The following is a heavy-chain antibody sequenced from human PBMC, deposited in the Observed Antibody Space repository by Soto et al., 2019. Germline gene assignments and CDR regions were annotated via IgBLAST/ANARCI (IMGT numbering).Heavy chain of an antibody. V-gene: IGHV1-69*13. CDR3: ATGSFTSTGGRIGYHYNAMDV. CDR2: IIPIFGPA. Sequence: ASVNVSCKSSGGTFSSHSINWVRQAPGQGLEWMGGIIPIFGPANFAKKFQGRVTITADESTTTAYMELSSLTSEDTAVYYCATGSFTSTGGRIGYHYNAMDVWGQGTTVTVSS. CDR1: GGTFSSHS. J-gene: IGHJ6*02. D-gene: IGHD1-1*01.